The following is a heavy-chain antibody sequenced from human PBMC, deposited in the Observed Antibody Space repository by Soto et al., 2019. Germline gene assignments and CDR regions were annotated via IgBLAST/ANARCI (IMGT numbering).Heavy chain of an antibody. J-gene: IGHJ6*02. CDR1: GITFSSYE. V-gene: IGHV3-48*03. Sequence: GGCLRLSCAGSGITFSSYEMNWVRQAPGKGQEWVSYISSSGSTIYYADSVKGRFTISRDNAKNSLYLQMNSLRAEDTAVYYCARHIVVVTAIRNYYYGMDVWGQGTTVTVSS. D-gene: IGHD2-21*02. CDR2: ISSSGSTI. CDR3: ARHIVVVTAIRNYYYGMDV.